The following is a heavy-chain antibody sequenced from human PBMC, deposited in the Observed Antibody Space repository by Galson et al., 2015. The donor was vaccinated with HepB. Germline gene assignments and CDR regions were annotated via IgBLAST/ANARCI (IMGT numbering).Heavy chain of an antibody. CDR3: ARSQTDNSGPAEGMDV. CDR1: GYSFTSYW. V-gene: IGHV5-10-1*01. J-gene: IGHJ6*02. CDR2: IDPSDSYT. D-gene: IGHD6-19*01. Sequence: QSGAEVKKPGESLKISCKGSGYSFTSYWISWVRQMPGKGLEWMGRIDPSDSYTNYSPSFQGHVTISADKSISTAYLQWSSLKASDTAMYYCARSQTDNSGPAEGMDVWGQGTTVTVSS.